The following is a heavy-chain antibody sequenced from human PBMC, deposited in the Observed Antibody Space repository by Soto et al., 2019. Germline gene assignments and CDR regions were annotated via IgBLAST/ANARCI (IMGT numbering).Heavy chain of an antibody. Sequence: QVQLVQSGAEVKKPGSSVKVSCKASGGTFSSYTISWVRQAPGQGLEWMGRIIPILGIANYAQKFQGRVTITADKSTSKDYMELSSLRAEDTAVHYCARDSWSCSSTSCYGSYYYYGMDVWGQGTTVTVSS. V-gene: IGHV1-69*08. CDR3: ARDSWSCSSTSCYGSYYYYGMDV. CDR1: GGTFSSYT. J-gene: IGHJ6*02. D-gene: IGHD2-2*01. CDR2: IIPILGIA.